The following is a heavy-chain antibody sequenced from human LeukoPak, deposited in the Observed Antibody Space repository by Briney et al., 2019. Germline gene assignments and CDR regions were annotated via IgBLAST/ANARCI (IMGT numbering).Heavy chain of an antibody. Sequence: GASVKVSCKASGYTFTGYYMHWVRQAPGQGLEWMGWINPNSGSTNYAQKFQGRVTMTRDTSISTAYMELSRLRSDDTAVYYCARVRRSTVSTLWVWGQGTLVPVSS. V-gene: IGHV1-2*02. J-gene: IGHJ4*02. CDR1: GYTFTGYY. CDR3: ARVRRSTVSTLWV. D-gene: IGHD4-17*01. CDR2: INPNSGST.